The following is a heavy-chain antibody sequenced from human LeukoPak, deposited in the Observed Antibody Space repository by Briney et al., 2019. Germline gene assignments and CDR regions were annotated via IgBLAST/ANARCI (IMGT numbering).Heavy chain of an antibody. CDR1: EFTFSSYW. CDR3: ARDRSYAMDV. V-gene: IGHV3-74*01. J-gene: IGHJ6*02. Sequence: GGSLRLSCAASEFTFSSYWMHWVRQAPGKGLVWVSRINGDGSSTNYADSVKGRFTISRDNARNTLYLQMNSLRAEDTAVYYCARDRSYAMDVWGQGTTVTVSS. CDR2: INGDGSST.